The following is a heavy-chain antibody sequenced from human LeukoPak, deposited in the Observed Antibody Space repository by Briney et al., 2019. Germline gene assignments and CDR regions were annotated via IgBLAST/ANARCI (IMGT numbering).Heavy chain of an antibody. J-gene: IGHJ3*02. CDR1: GGSIRGYH. CDR2: IYYSGST. CDR3: ASRMTTVTTYAFDI. Sequence: SETLSLTCTVSGGSIRGYHWSWIPQPPGKGLEWIGHIYYSGSTNYNPSLKSLVTISVDTSKNQFSLKLSSVTAADTAVYYCASRMTTVTTYAFDIWGQGTMVTVSS. D-gene: IGHD4-17*01. V-gene: IGHV4-59*08.